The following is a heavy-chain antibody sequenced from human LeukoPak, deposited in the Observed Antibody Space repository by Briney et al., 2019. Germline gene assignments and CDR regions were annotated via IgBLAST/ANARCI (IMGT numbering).Heavy chain of an antibody. CDR3: ARAQGYCSGGSCYDY. V-gene: IGHV3-53*04. Sequence: QPGGSLRLSCAASGFTVSSNYMSWVRQAPGKGLEWVSVIYSGGSTYYADSVKGRFTISRHNSKNTLYLQMNSLRAEDTAVYYCARAQGYCSGGSCYDYWGQGTLDTVSS. CDR2: IYSGGST. J-gene: IGHJ4*02. D-gene: IGHD2-15*01. CDR1: GFTVSSNY.